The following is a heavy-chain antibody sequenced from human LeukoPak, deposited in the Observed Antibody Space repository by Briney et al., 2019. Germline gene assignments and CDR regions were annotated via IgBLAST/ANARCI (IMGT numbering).Heavy chain of an antibody. CDR2: ISYDGSNK. CDR1: GFTFSSYC. J-gene: IGHJ4*02. V-gene: IGHV3-30*18. Sequence: PGRSLRLTCAASGFTFSSYCRNWVRQAPGKGLEWVAVISYDGSNKYYADSVKGRFTISRDNSKNTLYRQMNSLRAEDTAVYFCEKDNYCDSSAYSRYFDCCRRGTLVTVSS. CDR3: EKDNYCDSSAYSRYFDC. D-gene: IGHD3-22*01.